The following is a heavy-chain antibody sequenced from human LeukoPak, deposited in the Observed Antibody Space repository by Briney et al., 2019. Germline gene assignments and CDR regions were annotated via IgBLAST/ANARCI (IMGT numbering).Heavy chain of an antibody. CDR3: ARQIVVVPAAIRESSWFDP. CDR2: IYYSGST. D-gene: IGHD2-2*02. J-gene: IGHJ5*02. CDR1: GGSISSGDYY. V-gene: IGHV4-30-4*01. Sequence: PSETLSLTCTVSGGSISSGDYYWSWLRQPPGQGLEWIGYIYYSGSTYYNPSLKSRVTISVDTSKNQFSLKLSSVTAADTAVYYCARQIVVVPAAIRESSWFDPWGQGTLVTVSS.